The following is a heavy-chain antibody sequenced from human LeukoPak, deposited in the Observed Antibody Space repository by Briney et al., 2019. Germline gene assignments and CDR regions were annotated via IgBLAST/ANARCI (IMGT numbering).Heavy chain of an antibody. D-gene: IGHD1-1*01. CDR1: EFTVSSNY. J-gene: IGHJ3*02. CDR3: ARELKLERGRGFDI. CDR2: ISSSSSYT. Sequence: PGGSLRLSCAASEFTVSSNYMSWIRQAPGKGLEWVSYISSSSSYTNYADSVKGRFTISRDNAKNSLYLQMNSLRAEDTAVYYCARELKLERGRGFDIWGQGTMVTVSS. V-gene: IGHV3-11*06.